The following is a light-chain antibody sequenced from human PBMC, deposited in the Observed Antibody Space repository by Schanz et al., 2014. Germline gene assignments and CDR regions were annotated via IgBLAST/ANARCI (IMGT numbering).Light chain of an antibody. CDR2: AAS. Sequence: IQLTQSPSSLSASVGERVTISCRASEDITVFLAWYQQRPGQAPKLLIYAASILQSGVPSRFSGSGSGTEFSLTISSLQPEDFTSYYCQQLSSSPYTFGHGTRLEI. J-gene: IGKJ2*01. CDR3: QQLSSSPYT. CDR1: EDITVF. V-gene: IGKV1-9*01.